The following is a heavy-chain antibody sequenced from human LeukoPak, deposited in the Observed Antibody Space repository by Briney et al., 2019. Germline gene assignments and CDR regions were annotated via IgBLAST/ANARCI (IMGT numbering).Heavy chain of an antibody. CDR1: GFSFSSIW. Sequence: GGSLRLSCAASGFSFSSIWMSWVRQAPGKGLEWVTSISSSSSYIYYADSVKGRFTISRDNAKNSLYLQMDSLRAEDTAVYYCARDIGYGDYGNFDYWGQGTLVTVSS. J-gene: IGHJ4*02. CDR2: ISSSSSYI. V-gene: IGHV3-21*01. D-gene: IGHD4-17*01. CDR3: ARDIGYGDYGNFDY.